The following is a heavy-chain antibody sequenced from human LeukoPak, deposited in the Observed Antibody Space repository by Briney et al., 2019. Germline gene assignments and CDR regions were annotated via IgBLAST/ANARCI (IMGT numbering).Heavy chain of an antibody. CDR1: GFTFSSYE. Sequence: GGSLRLSCGASGFTFSSYEMTWVRQAPGKGLGWVSYIVGSGETIYYADSVKGRFTISRDTAKNSLYLQMNSLRAEDTAVYYCVRDRTVGSGKNAFDMWGQGTMVTVSS. D-gene: IGHD3-10*01. J-gene: IGHJ3*02. CDR2: IVGSGETI. V-gene: IGHV3-48*03. CDR3: VRDRTVGSGKNAFDM.